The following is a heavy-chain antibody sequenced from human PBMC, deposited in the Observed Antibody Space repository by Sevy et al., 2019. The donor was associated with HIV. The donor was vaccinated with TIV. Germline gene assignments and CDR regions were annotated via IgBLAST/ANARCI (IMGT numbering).Heavy chain of an antibody. Sequence: ASVKVSCKASGYTFTSYAMNWVRQAPGQGLEWMGWINTNTGNPTYAQGFTGLFVFSLDTSVSTAYLQISSLKAEDTAVCCCAVSSAGIRFLEWREYYYYGMDVWGQGTTVTVSS. CDR2: INTNTGNP. D-gene: IGHD3-3*01. J-gene: IGHJ6*02. CDR1: GYTFTSYA. V-gene: IGHV7-4-1*02. CDR3: AVSSAGIRFLEWREYYYYGMDV.